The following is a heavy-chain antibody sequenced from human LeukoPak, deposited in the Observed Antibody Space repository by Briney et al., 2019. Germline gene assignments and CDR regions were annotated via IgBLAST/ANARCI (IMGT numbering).Heavy chain of an antibody. CDR1: GFTFSSYT. CDR3: ARETGSNAFDI. J-gene: IGHJ3*02. V-gene: IGHV3-21*01. D-gene: IGHD3-9*01. Sequence: GGSLRLSCAASGFTFSSYTMNWVRQAPGKGLEWVSSISSSSSYIYYADSLKGRFTISRDNAKNSLYLQMNSLRVEDTAVYYCARETGSNAFDIWGQGTMVTVSS. CDR2: ISSSSSYI.